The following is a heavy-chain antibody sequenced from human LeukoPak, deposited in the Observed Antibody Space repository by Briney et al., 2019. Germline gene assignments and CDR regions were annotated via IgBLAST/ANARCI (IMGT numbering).Heavy chain of an antibody. CDR1: GFTFSSYS. Sequence: PGGSLRLSCAVSGFTFSSYSMNWVRQAPGKGLEWVSSISSSSSYIYYADSVKGRFTISRDNAKNSLYLQLDGLRADDTAVYHCARGAGTIFGEYYYYMDVWGKGTAVTVSS. CDR2: ISSSSSYI. V-gene: IGHV3-21*01. D-gene: IGHD3-3*02. CDR3: ARGAGTIFGEYYYYMDV. J-gene: IGHJ6*03.